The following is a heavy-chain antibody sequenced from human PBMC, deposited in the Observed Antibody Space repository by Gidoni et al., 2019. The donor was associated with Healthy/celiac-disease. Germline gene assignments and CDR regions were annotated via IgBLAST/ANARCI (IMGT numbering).Heavy chain of an antibody. CDR3: ASSLGYYDFWSGYRGWFDY. Sequence: EVQLVESGGGLVQPGGSLRLSCAAYGFTFSSYWMHWVRQAPGKGLVWVSRINSDGSSTSYADSVKGRFTISRDNAKNTLYLQMNSLRAEDTAVYYCASSLGYYDFWSGYRGWFDYWGQGTLVTVSS. D-gene: IGHD3-3*01. CDR2: INSDGSST. V-gene: IGHV3-74*01. J-gene: IGHJ4*02. CDR1: GFTFSSYW.